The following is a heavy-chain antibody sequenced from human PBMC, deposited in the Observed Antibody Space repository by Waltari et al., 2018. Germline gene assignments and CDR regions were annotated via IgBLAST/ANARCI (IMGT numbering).Heavy chain of an antibody. CDR3: ARGSIAAAGDY. D-gene: IGHD6-13*01. CDR1: GGSFSGYY. V-gene: IGHV4-34*01. CDR2: INHSGST. Sequence: QVQLQQWGAGLLKPSETLSLTCAVYGGSFSGYYWSWIRQPPGKGLEWIGEINHSGSTNYNPSLKSRVTISVDTSKNQFSLKLSSVTAADTAVYDCARGSIAAAGDYWGQGTLVTVSS. J-gene: IGHJ4*02.